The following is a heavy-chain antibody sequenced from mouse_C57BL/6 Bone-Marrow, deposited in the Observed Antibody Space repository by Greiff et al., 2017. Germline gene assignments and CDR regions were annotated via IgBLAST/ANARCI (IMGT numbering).Heavy chain of an antibody. Sequence: EVNVVESGGGLVKPGGSLKLSCAASGFTFSSYAMSWVRQTPDKRLEWVATISDAGSYTYYPDNVKGRFTISRDNAKNNLYLQMSHLKSEDTAMYYCAGTGRYFDYWGQGTTPTVSS. CDR3: AGTGRYFDY. CDR2: ISDAGSYT. D-gene: IGHD4-1*01. CDR1: GFTFSSYA. J-gene: IGHJ2*01. V-gene: IGHV5-4*03.